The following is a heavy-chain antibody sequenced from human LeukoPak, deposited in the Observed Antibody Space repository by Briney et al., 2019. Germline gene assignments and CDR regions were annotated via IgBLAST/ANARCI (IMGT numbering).Heavy chain of an antibody. V-gene: IGHV3-48*02. D-gene: IGHD3-10*01. J-gene: IGHJ4*02. CDR2: ISSSSSTI. CDR1: GFTFSSYW. Sequence: GGSLRLSCAASGFTFSSYWMHWVRQAPGKGLEWVSYISSSSSTIYYADSVKGRFTISGDNAKNSLYLQMNSLRDEDTAVYYCARVNGSGRYPSDYWGQGTLVTVSS. CDR3: ARVNGSGRYPSDY.